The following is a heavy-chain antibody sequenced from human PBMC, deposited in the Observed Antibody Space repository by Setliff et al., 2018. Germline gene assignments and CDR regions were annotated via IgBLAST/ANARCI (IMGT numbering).Heavy chain of an antibody. CDR3: ARDHVYGSQYYYYYYGMDV. D-gene: IGHD3-10*01. CDR1: GGSISSGGYY. CDR2: IYYSGST. Sequence: SETLSLTCTVSGGSISSGGYYWSWIRQHPGKGLEWIGYIYYSGSTYYNPSLKSRVTISVDTSKNQFSLKLSSVTAADTAVYYCARDHVYGSQYYYYYYGMDVWGQGTTVTVSS. V-gene: IGHV4-31*03. J-gene: IGHJ6*02.